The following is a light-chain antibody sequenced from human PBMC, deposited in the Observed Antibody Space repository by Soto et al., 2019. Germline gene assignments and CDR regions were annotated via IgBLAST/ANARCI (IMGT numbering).Light chain of an antibody. CDR2: DVS. V-gene: IGKV1-5*01. J-gene: IGKJ1*01. CDR1: QSVSDS. CDR3: HQYDYSRT. Sequence: DIQMTQSPSNLSASVGDTVTITCRASQSVSDSLAWYQVKPGAAPKPLIFDVSNLETGVPSRFSGSGAGIECSLTIRGLQPDDFATYYCHQYDYSRTFGPGNKGEIK.